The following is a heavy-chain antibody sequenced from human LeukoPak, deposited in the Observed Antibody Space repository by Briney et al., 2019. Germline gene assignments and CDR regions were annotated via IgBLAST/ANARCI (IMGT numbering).Heavy chain of an antibody. Sequence: GRSLRLSCAASGFTFSSYSMNWVRQAPGKGLEWVSYISSSARSIYYADSVKGRFTISSDNAKNSLYLQMNSLRAEDTAVYYCARDYCSTTTCRFDYWGQGTLVTVSS. D-gene: IGHD2-2*01. J-gene: IGHJ4*02. CDR3: ARDYCSTTTCRFDY. V-gene: IGHV3-48*01. CDR1: GFTFSSYS. CDR2: ISSSARSI.